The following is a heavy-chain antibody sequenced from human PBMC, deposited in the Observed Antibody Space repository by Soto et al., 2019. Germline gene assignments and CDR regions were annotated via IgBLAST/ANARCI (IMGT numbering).Heavy chain of an antibody. V-gene: IGHV4-59*01. CDR1: RGSISTYY. CDR2: IYYSGNT. Sequence: SETLSLTCTVSRGSISTYYWSWIRQPPGKGLEWIGYIYYSGNTNYNPSLKSRVTISVDTSKNQFSLKLSSVTAADTAVYYCARNVDIVATKPYYFDYWGQGTLVTVSS. J-gene: IGHJ4*02. D-gene: IGHD5-12*01. CDR3: ARNVDIVATKPYYFDY.